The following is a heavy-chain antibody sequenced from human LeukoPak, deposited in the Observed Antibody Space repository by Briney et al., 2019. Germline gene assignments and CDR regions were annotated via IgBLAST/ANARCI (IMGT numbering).Heavy chain of an antibody. D-gene: IGHD4-11*01. CDR1: GFTFSYYG. J-gene: IGHJ6*02. Sequence: GGSLRLFCAASGFTFSYYGIHCVRQAPGKGLEWVALIWYDGSKQFYADSVKGRFTISRDNSKNTVYLQMNSLRDEDTAVYYCARGNYEQSGGLDVWGQGTTVTVSS. CDR2: IWYDGSKQ. V-gene: IGHV3-33*01. CDR3: ARGNYEQSGGLDV.